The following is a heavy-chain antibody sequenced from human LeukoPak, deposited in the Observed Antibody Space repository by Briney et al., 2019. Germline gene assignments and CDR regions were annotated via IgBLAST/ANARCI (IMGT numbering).Heavy chain of an antibody. CDR1: GGSIGTYS. CDR3: ARGLNYENWFDP. CDR2: IYYSGTT. J-gene: IGHJ5*02. V-gene: IGHV4-59*12. Sequence: SETLSLTCTVSGGSIGTYSWNWIRQPPGKGLEWIGYIYYSGTTNYNPSLKSRVTISVDTSKNQSSLKLSSVTAADTAVYYCARGLNYENWFDPWGQGTLVTVSS. D-gene: IGHD3-22*01.